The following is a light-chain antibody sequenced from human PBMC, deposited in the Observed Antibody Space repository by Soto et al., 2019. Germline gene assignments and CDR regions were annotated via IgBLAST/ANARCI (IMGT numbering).Light chain of an antibody. CDR3: QQYYDWPLVT. J-gene: IGKJ4*01. Sequence: EIVLTQSPGTLSLSPGERATLSCRASQSISTNLAWYQQKPGQAPRLLIYGASTRDTHIPDRFSGTGSETEFTLSVSSLQSEDFAIYYCQQYYDWPLVTFGGGTRWIS. V-gene: IGKV3-15*01. CDR2: GAS. CDR1: QSISTN.